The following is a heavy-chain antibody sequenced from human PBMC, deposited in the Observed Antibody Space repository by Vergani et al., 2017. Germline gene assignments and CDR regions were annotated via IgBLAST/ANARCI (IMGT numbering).Heavy chain of an antibody. J-gene: IGHJ4*02. D-gene: IGHD3-22*01. CDR2: INPSGGST. CDR3: AGRDLDYYDSSGYYSLDY. CDR1: GYTFTSYY. Sequence: QVQLVQSGAEVKKPGASVKVSCKASGYTFTSYYMHWVRQAPGQGLEWMGIINPSGGSTSYAQKFQGRVTMTRDTSTSTVYMELSSLRSEDTAVYYCAGRDLDYYDSSGYYSLDYWGQGTLVTVSS. V-gene: IGHV1-46*01.